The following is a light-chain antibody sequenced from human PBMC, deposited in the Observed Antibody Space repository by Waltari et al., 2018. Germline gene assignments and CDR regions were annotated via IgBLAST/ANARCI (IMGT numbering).Light chain of an antibody. Sequence: QSVLTQPPSVSAAPGHKVSISCSGTPSTVGNNGVFWYRQLPGSAPKLLIYGTNGRPTGTPDRCAGSKSATTAILDIAGLQPGDEADYYCGTWDSSLALWLFGGGTKLTV. CDR2: GTN. V-gene: IGLV1-51*02. J-gene: IGLJ3*02. CDR1: PSTVGNNG. CDR3: GTWDSSLALWL.